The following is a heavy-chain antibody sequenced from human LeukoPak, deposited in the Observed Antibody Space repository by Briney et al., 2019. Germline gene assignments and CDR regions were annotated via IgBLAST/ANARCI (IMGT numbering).Heavy chain of an antibody. J-gene: IGHJ4*02. CDR3: ARLTHMFRGVIRSIWGKNRGGFDY. CDR2: INHSGST. CDR1: GFTFRRYG. Sequence: GSLRLSCAASGFTFRRYGMSWIRQPPGKGLEWIGEINHSGSTNYNPSLKSRVTISVDTSKNQFSLKLSSVTAADTAVYYCARLTHMFRGVIRSIWGKNRGGFDYWGQGTLVTVSS. D-gene: IGHD3-10*01. V-gene: IGHV4-34*01.